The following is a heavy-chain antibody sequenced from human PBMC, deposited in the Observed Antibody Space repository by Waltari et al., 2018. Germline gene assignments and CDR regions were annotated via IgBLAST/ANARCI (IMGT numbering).Heavy chain of an antibody. D-gene: IGHD1-26*01. CDR3: AGGTIGSGSYYDGGMDV. Sequence: QVQLQQWGAGLLKPSETLSLTCDVYGGSVNTYSWAWIRQPPAKGLEWIGELNYSGDANDNPSLKRRVTISVDTSKNRFSLKLNSVTAADTAVYYCAGGTIGSGSYYDGGMDVWGQGTTVTVSS. CDR1: GGSVNTYS. CDR2: LNYSGDA. J-gene: IGHJ6*02. V-gene: IGHV4-34*01.